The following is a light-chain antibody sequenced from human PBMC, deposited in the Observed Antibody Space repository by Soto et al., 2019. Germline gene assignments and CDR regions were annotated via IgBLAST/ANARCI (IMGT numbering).Light chain of an antibody. CDR3: SSYTSSSTLVYV. CDR2: EVS. Sequence: QSVLTQPPSVSGSPGQSITISCTGTSSDVGGYNYVSWYQQHPGKAPKLMIYEVSNRPSGVSNRFSGSKSGNTASLTISGLQAEDEADYYCSSYTSSSTLVYVFGTGTKVTVL. J-gene: IGLJ1*01. V-gene: IGLV2-14*01. CDR1: SSDVGGYNY.